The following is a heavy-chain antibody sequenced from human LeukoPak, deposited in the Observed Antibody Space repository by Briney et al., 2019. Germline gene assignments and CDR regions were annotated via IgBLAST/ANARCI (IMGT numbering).Heavy chain of an antibody. J-gene: IGHJ4*02. CDR1: GFTFSNYA. D-gene: IGHD6-19*01. Sequence: PGGSLRLSCATSGFTFSNYAVSWVRQAPGKGLEWVSSISGSGGTTYYADSVKGRFTISRDNSKNTLYLQMNSLRAEDTAVYYCARAWSSGWYEDYWGQGTLVTVSS. CDR2: ISGSGGTT. V-gene: IGHV3-23*01. CDR3: ARAWSSGWYEDY.